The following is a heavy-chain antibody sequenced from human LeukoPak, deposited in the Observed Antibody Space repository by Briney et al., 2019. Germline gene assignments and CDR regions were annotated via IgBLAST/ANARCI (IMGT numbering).Heavy chain of an antibody. CDR3: AKGLFSAYDKYLDS. Sequence: GGSLRLSCAGSGFAFESFTMTWVRQAPGKGLEEVSLISDTGRDINYADSVRGRFTISRDKTKNSLFLQMDSLRVEDTAIYYCAKGLFSAYDKYLDSWGQGTLVTVSS. V-gene: IGHV3-21*04. CDR2: ISDTGRDI. CDR1: GFAFESFT. D-gene: IGHD5-12*01. J-gene: IGHJ4*02.